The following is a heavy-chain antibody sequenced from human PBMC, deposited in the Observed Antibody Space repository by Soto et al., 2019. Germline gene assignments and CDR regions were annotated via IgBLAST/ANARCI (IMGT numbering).Heavy chain of an antibody. D-gene: IGHD3-10*01. J-gene: IGHJ6*02. CDR2: IIPIFGTA. V-gene: IGHV1-69*01. CDR1: GGTFSSYA. CDR3: AREYPSGSYYPFYYYYGMDV. Sequence: QVQLVQSGAEVKKPGSSVKVSCKASGGTFSSYAISWVRQAPGQGLEWMGGIIPIFGTANYAQKFQGRVTLTADESTSTAYMELSSLRSEDTAVYYCAREYPSGSYYPFYYYYGMDVWGQGTTVTVSS.